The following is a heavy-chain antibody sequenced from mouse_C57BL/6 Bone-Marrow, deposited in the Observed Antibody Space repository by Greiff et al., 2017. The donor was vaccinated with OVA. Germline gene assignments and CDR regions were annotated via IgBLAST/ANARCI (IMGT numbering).Heavy chain of an antibody. Sequence: EVQVVESGGGLVKPGGSLKLSCAASGFTFSSYAMSWVRQTPEKRLEWVATISDGGSYTYYPDNVKGRFTISRDNAKNNLYLQMSNLKSEDTAMYYCARDRGVTVDYWGQGTSVTVSS. CDR3: ARDRGVTVDY. CDR1: GFTFSSYA. V-gene: IGHV5-4*01. J-gene: IGHJ4*01. D-gene: IGHD2-5*01. CDR2: ISDGGSYT.